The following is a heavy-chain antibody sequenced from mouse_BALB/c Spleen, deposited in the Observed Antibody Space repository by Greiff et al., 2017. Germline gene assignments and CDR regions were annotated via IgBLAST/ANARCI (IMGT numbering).Heavy chain of an antibody. CDR3: ARLVRNAMDY. V-gene: IGHV5-9-4*01. J-gene: IGHJ4*01. Sequence: EVMLVESGGGLVKPGGSLKLSCAASGFTFSSYAMSWVRQSPEKRLEWVAEISSGGSYTYYPDTVTGRFTISRDNAKNTLYLEMSSLRSEDTAMYYCARLVRNAMDYWGQGTSVTVSA. CDR2: ISSGGSYT. CDR1: GFTFSSYA.